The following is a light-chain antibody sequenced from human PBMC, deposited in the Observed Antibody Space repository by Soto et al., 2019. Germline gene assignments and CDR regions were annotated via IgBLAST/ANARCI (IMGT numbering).Light chain of an antibody. CDR3: FSYRISSYV. CDR2: EVS. J-gene: IGLJ1*01. Sequence: QSVLTQPASVSGSPGQSITISCTGTSGDVGGYKYVSWYQHHPGKAPKLMIYEVSNRPSGVSGRFSGSKSGNTASLTISGLQAEDEADYYCFSYRISSYVFGTGTKVTV. CDR1: SGDVGGYKY. V-gene: IGLV2-14*01.